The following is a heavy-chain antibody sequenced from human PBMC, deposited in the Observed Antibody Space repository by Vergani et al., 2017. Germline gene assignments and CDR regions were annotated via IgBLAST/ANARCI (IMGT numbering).Heavy chain of an antibody. CDR3: ASITLGYCSSTXCYTRGGGFDYMDV. CDR1: GGSISSGDYY. CDR2: IYYSGST. J-gene: IGHJ6*03. D-gene: IGHD2-2*02. V-gene: IGHV4-30-4*08. Sequence: QVQLQESGPGLVKPSQTLSLTCTVSGGSISSGDYYWSWIRQPPGKGLEWIGYIYYSGSTYYNPSLKSRVTISVDTSKNQFSLKLSSVTAADTAVYYCASITLGYCSSTXCYTRGGGFDYMDVWGKGTTVTVSS.